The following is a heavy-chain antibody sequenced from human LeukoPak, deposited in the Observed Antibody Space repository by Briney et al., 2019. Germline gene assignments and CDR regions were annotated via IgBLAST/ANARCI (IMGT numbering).Heavy chain of an antibody. CDR1: GFTFSSFG. CDR3: ARDGMVRGVIIWDAFDI. Sequence: GRSLRLSCAASGFTFSSFGMHWVRQAPGKGLEWVSYISSSSSTIYYADSVKGRFTISRDNAKNSLYLQMNSLRDEDTAVYYCARDGMVRGVIIWDAFDIWGQGTMVTVSS. J-gene: IGHJ3*02. V-gene: IGHV3-48*02. CDR2: ISSSSSTI. D-gene: IGHD3-10*01.